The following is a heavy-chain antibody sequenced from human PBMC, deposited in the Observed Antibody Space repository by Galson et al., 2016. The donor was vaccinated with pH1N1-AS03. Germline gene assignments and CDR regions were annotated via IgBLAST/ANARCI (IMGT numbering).Heavy chain of an antibody. V-gene: IGHV3-48*03. CDR3: EIEFVLWNLLDS. CDR1: GFTFSTYE. Sequence: SLRLSCAASGFTFSTYEMNWVRQAPGKGLEWISYISSSVTTVDYEDAVKGRFTISRDNAKCTLFLQMNSLRVEDTAVYYCEIEFVLWNLLDSWGQGSLVTVTS. J-gene: IGHJ4*02. D-gene: IGHD1-7*01. CDR2: ISSSVTTV.